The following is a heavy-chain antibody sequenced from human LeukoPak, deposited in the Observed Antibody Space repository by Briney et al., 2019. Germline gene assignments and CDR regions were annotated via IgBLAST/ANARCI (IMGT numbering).Heavy chain of an antibody. J-gene: IGHJ4*02. V-gene: IGHV3-74*01. D-gene: IGHD5-18*01. CDR3: AGDGYSFGHDFDY. Sequence: PGGSLRLSCAASGFTFSSYWMHWVRHTPGKGPVWVSRIKGDGSSTSYADSVKGRFTISRDNAKNTLYLQMNSLRAEDTAVYYCAGDGYSFGHDFDYWGQGTLVTVSS. CDR1: GFTFSSYW. CDR2: IKGDGSST.